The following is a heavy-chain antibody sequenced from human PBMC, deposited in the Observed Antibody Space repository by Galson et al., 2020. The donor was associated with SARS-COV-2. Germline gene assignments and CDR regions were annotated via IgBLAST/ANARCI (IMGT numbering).Heavy chain of an antibody. V-gene: IGHV3-23*01. J-gene: IGHJ6*02. CDR1: GFTFSSYA. CDR2: ISGSGGST. Sequence: GGSLRLSCAASGFTFSSYAMSWVRQAPGKGLEWVSAISGSGGSTYYADSVKGRFTISRDNSKNTLYLQMNSLRAEDTAVYYCANGITIFGVVIPYYYYGMDVWGQGTTVTLSS. CDR3: ANGITIFGVVIPYYYYGMDV. D-gene: IGHD3-3*01.